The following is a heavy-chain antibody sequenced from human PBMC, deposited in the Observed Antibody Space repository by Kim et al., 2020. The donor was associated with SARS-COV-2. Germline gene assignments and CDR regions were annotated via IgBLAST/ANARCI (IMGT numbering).Heavy chain of an antibody. CDR3: ARDVSVAGTYQLGYYYYYYGMDV. Sequence: GSLRLSCAASGFTFSSYGMHWVRQAPGKGLEWVAVISYDGSNKYYADSVKGRFTISRDNSKNTLYLQMNSLRAEDTAVYYCARDVSVAGTYQLGYYYYYYGMDVWGQGTTVTVSS. CDR2: ISYDGSNK. V-gene: IGHV3-33*05. J-gene: IGHJ6*02. CDR1: GFTFSSYG. D-gene: IGHD6-19*01.